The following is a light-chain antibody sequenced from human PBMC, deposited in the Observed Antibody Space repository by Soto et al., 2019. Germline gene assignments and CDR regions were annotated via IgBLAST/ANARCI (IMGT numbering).Light chain of an antibody. CDR2: RDN. CDR3: AAWDDSLSGPV. J-gene: IGLJ7*01. Sequence: QSVLTQPPSASGTPGQRVTISCSGSSSNIGSNYVYWYQQLPGTAPKLLIYRDNHRPSWVPDRFSGSKSDTSASLAISGLLSEDEADYYCAAWDDSLSGPVFGGGTQLTVL. CDR1: SSNIGSNY. V-gene: IGLV1-47*01.